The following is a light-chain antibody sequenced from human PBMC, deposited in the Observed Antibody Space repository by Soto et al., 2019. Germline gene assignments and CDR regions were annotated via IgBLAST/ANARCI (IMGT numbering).Light chain of an antibody. CDR1: QNPNNK. V-gene: IGKV3-15*01. CDR2: DAS. CDR3: QQYHSWPLT. J-gene: IGKJ4*01. Sequence: ETMMTQSPATLSVSPGERATLFCRASQNPNNKLAWYPQKPGQGPRLLIHDASTRASGIPARFSGSGSGTDFTPTISSLQSEDFGIDSCQQYHSWPLTFGGGTKVEI.